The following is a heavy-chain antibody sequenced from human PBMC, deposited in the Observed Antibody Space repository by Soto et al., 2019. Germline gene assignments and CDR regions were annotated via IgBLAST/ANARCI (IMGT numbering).Heavy chain of an antibody. CDR3: ARDIKVAARRFDY. J-gene: IGHJ4*02. CDR1: GFTFSSYS. Sequence: EVQLVESGGGLVKPGGSLRLSCAASGFTFSSYSMNWVRQAPGKGLEWVSSISSSSSYIYYADSVKGRFTISRDNAKNSLYLQMNSLRAEDTAVYYCARDIKVAARRFDYWGQGTLVTVSS. CDR2: ISSSSSYI. D-gene: IGHD6-6*01. V-gene: IGHV3-21*01.